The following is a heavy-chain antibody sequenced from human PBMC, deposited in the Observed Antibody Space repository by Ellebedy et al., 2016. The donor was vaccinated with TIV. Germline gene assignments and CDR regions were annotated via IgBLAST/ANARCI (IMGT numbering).Heavy chain of an antibody. CDR3: AKVGYMMGATKPFDY. D-gene: IGHD1-26*01. V-gene: IGHV3-7*01. J-gene: IGHJ4*02. CDR2: MKEDGSEI. CDR1: GFTFSTYW. Sequence: GESLKISXAASGFTFSTYWMTWVRQAPGKGLEWVAYMKEDGSEIYYVDSVKGRFTISRDNAKNSLYLQMNSLRVEDTAVYYCAKVGYMMGATKPFDYWGQGTLVTVSS.